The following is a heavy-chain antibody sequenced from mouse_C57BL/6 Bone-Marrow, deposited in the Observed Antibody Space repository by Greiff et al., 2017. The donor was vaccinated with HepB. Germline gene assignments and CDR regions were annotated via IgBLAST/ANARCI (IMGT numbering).Heavy chain of an antibody. J-gene: IGHJ2*01. D-gene: IGHD1-1*01. Sequence: EVKLMESGGGLVKPGGSLKLSCAASGFTFSSYAMSWVRQTPEKRLEWVATISDGGSYTYYPDNVKGRFTISRDNAKNNLYLQMSHLKSEDTAMYYCATPYYGSSYFDYWGQGTTLTVSS. CDR1: GFTFSSYA. CDR2: ISDGGSYT. CDR3: ATPYYGSSYFDY. V-gene: IGHV5-4*03.